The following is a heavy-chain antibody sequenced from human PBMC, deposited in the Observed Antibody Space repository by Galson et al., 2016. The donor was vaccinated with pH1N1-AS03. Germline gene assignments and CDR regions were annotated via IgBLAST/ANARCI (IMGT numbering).Heavy chain of an antibody. V-gene: IGHV1-69*04. CDR1: GCSFSRYG. CDR2: IIPMYDIV. Sequence: SVKVSYKASGCSFSRYGISWVRQAPGQGLEWMGRIIPMYDIVNNAQKFQGRVTITADKSTSTVYMELSSLRSDDTALYYWARNIVGTSQDAYGMDVWGQGTTVTVSS. J-gene: IGHJ6*02. CDR3: ARNIVGTSQDAYGMDV. D-gene: IGHD1-26*01.